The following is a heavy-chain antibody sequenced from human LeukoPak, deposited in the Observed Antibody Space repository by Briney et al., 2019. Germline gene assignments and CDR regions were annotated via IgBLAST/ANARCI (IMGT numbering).Heavy chain of an antibody. V-gene: IGHV3-33*06. CDR2: IWYDGSSK. CDR3: AKDGGLRFLEWSSDY. Sequence: PGGSLRLSCAASGSTFSSYGMHWVRQAPGKGLEWVAVIWYDGSSKYYADFVKGRFTISRDNSKNTLYLQVNSLRTEDTAVYYCAKDGGLRFLEWSSDYWGQGTLVTVSS. D-gene: IGHD3-3*01. CDR1: GSTFSSYG. J-gene: IGHJ4*02.